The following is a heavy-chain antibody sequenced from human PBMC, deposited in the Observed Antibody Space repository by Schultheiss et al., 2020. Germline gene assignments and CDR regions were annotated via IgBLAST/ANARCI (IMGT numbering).Heavy chain of an antibody. V-gene: IGHV3-21*01. CDR1: GFTFSNYP. Sequence: GGSLRLSCAASGFTFSNYPMTWVRQAPGKGLEWVSSISSSSSYIYYADSVKGRFTISRDNAKNSLYLQMNSLRAEDTAVYYCARGSTCAPWGQGTLVTVSS. CDR3: ARGSTCAP. D-gene: IGHD1-1*01. J-gene: IGHJ5*02. CDR2: ISSSSSYI.